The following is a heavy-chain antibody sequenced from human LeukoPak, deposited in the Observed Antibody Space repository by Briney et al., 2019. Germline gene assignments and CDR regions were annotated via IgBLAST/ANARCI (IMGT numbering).Heavy chain of an antibody. CDR3: ARYYYDSSGSNVHYDY. J-gene: IGHJ4*02. D-gene: IGHD3-22*01. CDR1: GGSISSYY. Sequence: SETLSLTCTVSGGSISSYYWSWIRQPPGKGLEWIGYIYHSGSTHYNPSLKSRVTISVDRSKNQFSLMLSSVTAADTAVYYCARYYYDSSGSNVHYDYWGQGTLVTVSS. CDR2: IYHSGST. V-gene: IGHV4-59*12.